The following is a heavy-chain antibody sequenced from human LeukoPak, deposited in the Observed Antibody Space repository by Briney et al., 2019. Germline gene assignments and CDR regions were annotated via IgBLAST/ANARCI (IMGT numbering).Heavy chain of an antibody. J-gene: IGHJ4*02. CDR1: GGTFSSYA. D-gene: IGHD4-17*01. CDR3: ARDYGGNSGLDY. V-gene: IGHV1-69*04. Sequence: GSSVKVSCKASGGTFSSYAISWVRQAPGQGLEWMGRIIPILGIANYAQKFQGRVTITADKSTSTAYMELSSLRSEDTAVYYCARDYGGNSGLDYWGKETLVTVSS. CDR2: IIPILGIA.